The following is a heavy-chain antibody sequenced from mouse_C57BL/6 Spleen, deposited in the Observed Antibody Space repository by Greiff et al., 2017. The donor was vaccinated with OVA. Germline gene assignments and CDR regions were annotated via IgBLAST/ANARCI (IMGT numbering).Heavy chain of an antibody. D-gene: IGHD2-4*01. V-gene: IGHV14-2*01. CDR2: IDPEDGET. Sequence: VQLKESGAELVKPGASVKLSCTASGFNIKDYYMHWVKQRTEQGLEWIGRIDPEDGETKYAPKFQGKATITADTSSNTAYLQLSSLTSEDTAVYYCARGADYDYDEREFDYWGQGTTLTVSS. CDR3: ARGADYDYDEREFDY. J-gene: IGHJ2*01. CDR1: GFNIKDYY.